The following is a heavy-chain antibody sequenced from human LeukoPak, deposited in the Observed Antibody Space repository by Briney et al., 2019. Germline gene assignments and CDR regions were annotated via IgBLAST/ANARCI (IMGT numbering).Heavy chain of an antibody. CDR1: GFTFSDYW. D-gene: IGHD5-12*01. V-gene: IGHV3-74*03. Sequence: GGSLRLSCAASGFTFSDYWMHWVRQAPGKGLVWVSRINTHGSSAEYADSVKGRFTISRDNAKNTLYLQMNSLRAEDTAVYYCAKLGGPSGYDSRDFDYWGQGTLVTVSS. CDR3: AKLGGPSGYDSRDFDY. J-gene: IGHJ4*02. CDR2: INTHGSSA.